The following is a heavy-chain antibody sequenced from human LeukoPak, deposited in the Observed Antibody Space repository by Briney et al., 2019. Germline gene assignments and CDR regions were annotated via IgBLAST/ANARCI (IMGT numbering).Heavy chain of an antibody. J-gene: IGHJ4*02. CDR1: GFTFSSYA. CDR2: ISGSGGST. Sequence: GGSLRLSCAASGFTFSSYAMSWVRQAPGKGLEWVSAISGSGGSTYYADSVKGRFTISRDNAKNSLYLRMNSLRAEDTAVYYCARATEWGYWGQGTLVTVSS. V-gene: IGHV3-23*01. D-gene: IGHD3-3*01. CDR3: ARATEWGY.